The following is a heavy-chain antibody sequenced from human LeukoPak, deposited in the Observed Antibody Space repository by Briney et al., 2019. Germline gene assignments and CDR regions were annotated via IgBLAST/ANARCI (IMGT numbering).Heavy chain of an antibody. J-gene: IGHJ4*02. V-gene: IGHV3-15*01. CDR1: GFTFSNAW. D-gene: IGHD3-10*01. CDR3: TTVISPRSGTHWYYFDY. CDR2: IQSKTDGGAT. Sequence: PGGSLRLSCAASGFTFSNAWMSWVRQAPGKGLEWLGRIQSKTDGGATDYAAPVKGRFTISRDNSKNTLYLQMNSLKTEDTAVYYCTTVISPRSGTHWYYFDYWGQGTLVTVSP.